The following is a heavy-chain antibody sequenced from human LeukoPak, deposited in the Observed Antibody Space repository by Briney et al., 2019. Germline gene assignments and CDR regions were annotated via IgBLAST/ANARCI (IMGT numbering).Heavy chain of an antibody. V-gene: IGHV3-7*01. CDR2: INQDGSVE. CDR3: ARYNHGSDY. J-gene: IGHJ4*02. Sequence: GGSLRLSCAASGFTFSSYSMSWVRQPPGKGLEWVANINQDGSVEYCVDSVKGRFTVSRDNAKSSLYLQMNSLRAEDTAVYYCARYNHGSDYWGQGTLVTVSS. CDR1: GFTFSSYS. D-gene: IGHD3-10*01.